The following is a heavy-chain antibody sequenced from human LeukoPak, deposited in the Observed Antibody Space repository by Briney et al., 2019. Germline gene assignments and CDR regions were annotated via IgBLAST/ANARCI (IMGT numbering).Heavy chain of an antibody. Sequence: ASVKVSCKASGYTFTSYGISWVRQAPGQGLEWMGWISAYKGDTDYAQMLQGRVTMTTDTSTSTAYMELGSLRSDDTAVYYCGRDPIGYSYGAQIDYWGQGTLVTVSS. J-gene: IGHJ4*02. D-gene: IGHD5-18*01. CDR1: GYTFTSYG. V-gene: IGHV1-18*01. CDR3: GRDPIGYSYGAQIDY. CDR2: ISAYKGDT.